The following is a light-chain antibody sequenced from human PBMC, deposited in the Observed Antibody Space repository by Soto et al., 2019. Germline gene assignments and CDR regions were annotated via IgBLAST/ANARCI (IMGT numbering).Light chain of an antibody. Sequence: DIQMTQSPSTLSASVGDRVTITCRASQSISSWLAWYQQKPGKAPKHLIYKASSLESGVPSRFSGSGSGTEFTLTISSLQPDDVAIYYCHPYNNYPYTFGQGPKLEIK. CDR2: KAS. CDR3: HPYNNYPYT. CDR1: QSISSW. J-gene: IGKJ2*01. V-gene: IGKV1-5*03.